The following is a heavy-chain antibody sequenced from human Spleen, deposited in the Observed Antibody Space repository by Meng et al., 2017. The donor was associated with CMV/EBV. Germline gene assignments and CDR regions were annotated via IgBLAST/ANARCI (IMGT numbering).Heavy chain of an antibody. D-gene: IGHD3-16*02. CDR3: AKDPLPLRLGELSLYYDS. V-gene: IGHV3-30*18. CDR1: FSSYG. Sequence: FSSYGMPWVRQAPDKGLECVATVSYDGSNEYHADSVKGRFTISRDNSKNTLYLQMNSLRVEDTAVYYCAKDPLPLRLGELSLYYDSWGQGALVTVSS. CDR2: VSYDGSNE. J-gene: IGHJ4*02.